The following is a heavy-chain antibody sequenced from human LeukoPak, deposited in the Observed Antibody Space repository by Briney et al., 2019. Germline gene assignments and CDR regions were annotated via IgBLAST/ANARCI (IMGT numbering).Heavy chain of an antibody. Sequence: SETLSLTCTVSGDSITSGNYCWGWIRQPPGKGLEWMGSITYSGSTYYNPSLKSRVTVSVDMSKNQFSLKLRSVTAADTAVYYCVRPRTSGWPLNAFDIWGQGTMVTVSS. J-gene: IGHJ3*02. CDR3: VRPRTSGWPLNAFDI. CDR2: ITYSGST. V-gene: IGHV4-39*01. D-gene: IGHD6-19*01. CDR1: GDSITSGNYC.